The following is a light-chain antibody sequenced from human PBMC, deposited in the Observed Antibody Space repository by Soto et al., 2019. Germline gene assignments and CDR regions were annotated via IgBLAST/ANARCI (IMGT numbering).Light chain of an antibody. J-gene: IGKJ4*01. V-gene: IGKV3-15*01. CDR2: GAS. CDR1: ESVSSN. Sequence: ELVTTQSPATLSVSPGERVTLSCRASESVSSNLAWYQQKPGQAPRLLIHGASTRATGVPVRFSGSGSGTEFTLTISSLQSEDSAVYYCQKYNSAPLTFGGGTKVEIK. CDR3: QKYNSAPLT.